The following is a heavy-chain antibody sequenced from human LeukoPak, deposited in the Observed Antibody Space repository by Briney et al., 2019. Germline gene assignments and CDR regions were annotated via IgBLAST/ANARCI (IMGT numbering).Heavy chain of an antibody. J-gene: IGHJ4*02. V-gene: IGHV3-30*18. CDR2: ISYDGSNK. Sequence: PGGSLRLSCAASGFTFSSYGIHWVRQAPGKGLEWVAVISYDGSNKYYADSVKGRFTISRDSPKNTLYLQMDSLRVEDTAVYYCSKGVDMEDWGQGTLVTVSS. D-gene: IGHD3-3*01. CDR3: SKGVDMED. CDR1: GFTFSSYG.